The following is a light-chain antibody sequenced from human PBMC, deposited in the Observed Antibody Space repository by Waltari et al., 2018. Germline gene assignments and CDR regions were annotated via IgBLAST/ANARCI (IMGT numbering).Light chain of an antibody. CDR2: YAS. V-gene: IGKV6-21*01. CDR3: HQSYTLPRT. Sequence: EIVLIQSPNFQSVTPKEKVTLTCRASKSIGTSIHWYQQKPDQSPKLLIKYASKSFSGVPSRFSGSGSGTDFTLTINSLEAEDAATYYCHQSYTLPRTFGQGTKVEIK. J-gene: IGKJ1*01. CDR1: KSIGTS.